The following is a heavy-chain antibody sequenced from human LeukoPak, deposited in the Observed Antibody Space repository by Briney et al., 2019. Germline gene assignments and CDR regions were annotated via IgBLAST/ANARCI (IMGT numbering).Heavy chain of an antibody. V-gene: IGHV4-61*01. CDR1: GVSVSSGNYY. CDR2: VYKSGGT. D-gene: IGHD4/OR15-4a*01. Sequence: SETLSLTCTVSGVSVSSGNYYWSWIRQPPGKGLEWIGYVYKSGGTNYNPSLKGRVTVSVDTSKNQFSLKLSSVTTADTAVYYCARISLTMRDAFDIWGQGTTVTVST. CDR3: ARISLTMRDAFDI. J-gene: IGHJ3*02.